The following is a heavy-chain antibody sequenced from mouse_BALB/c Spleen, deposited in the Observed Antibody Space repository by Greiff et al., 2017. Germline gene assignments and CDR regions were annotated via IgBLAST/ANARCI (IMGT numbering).Heavy chain of an antibody. J-gene: IGHJ4*01. D-gene: IGHD2-3*01. V-gene: IGHV3-8*02. CDR3: ARGGGYYGGYAMDY. Sequence: EVKLMESGPSLVKPSQTLSLTCSVTGDSITSGYWNWIRKFPGNKLEYMGYISYSGSTYYNPSLKSRISITRDTSKNQYYLQLNSVTTEDTATYYCARGGGYYGGYAMDYWGQGTSVTVSS. CDR2: ISYSGST. CDR1: GDSITSGY.